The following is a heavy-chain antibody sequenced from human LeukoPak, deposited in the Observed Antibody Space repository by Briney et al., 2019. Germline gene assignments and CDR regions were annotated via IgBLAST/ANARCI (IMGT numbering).Heavy chain of an antibody. J-gene: IGHJ6*02. CDR3: VWDKGMDWRLYYYYYGMDV. V-gene: IGHV1-2*04. D-gene: IGHD3/OR15-3a*01. CDR2: INPNSGGT. Sequence: ASVKVSCKASGYTFTGYYMHWVRQAPGQGLEWMGWINPNSGGTKYAQKFQGCVTMTRDTSISTAYMELSRLRSADTAAYYCVWDKGMDWRLYYYYYGMDVWGQGTTVTVS. CDR1: GYTFTGYY.